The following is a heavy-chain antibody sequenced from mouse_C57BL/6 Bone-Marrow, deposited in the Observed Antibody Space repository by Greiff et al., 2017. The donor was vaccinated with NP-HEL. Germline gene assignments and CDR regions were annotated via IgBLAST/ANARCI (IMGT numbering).Heavy chain of an antibody. J-gene: IGHJ4*01. V-gene: IGHV5-9-1*02. D-gene: IGHD1-1*01. Sequence: EVKLVESGEGLVKPGGSLKLSCAASGFTFSSYAMSWVRQTPEKRLEWVAYISSGGDYIYYADTVKGRFTISRDNARNTLYLQMSSLKSEDTAMYDCTRGGGSHYYAMDYWGQGTSVTVSS. CDR1: GFTFSSYA. CDR3: TRGGGSHYYAMDY. CDR2: ISSGGDYI.